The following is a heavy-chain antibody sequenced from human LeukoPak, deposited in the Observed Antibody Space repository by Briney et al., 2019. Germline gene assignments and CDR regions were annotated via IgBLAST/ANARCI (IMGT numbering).Heavy chain of an antibody. J-gene: IGHJ4*02. CDR1: GFTFSSYS. Sequence: GGSLRLSCAASGFTFSSYSMNWVRQAPGKGLEWVSSISSSNNYIYYADSVKGRFTISRDKAKNSLYLQMNSLRAEDTAIYYCAREGMVATFDYWGQGTLVTVSS. CDR3: AREGMVATFDY. V-gene: IGHV3-21*01. CDR2: ISSSNNYI. D-gene: IGHD5-12*01.